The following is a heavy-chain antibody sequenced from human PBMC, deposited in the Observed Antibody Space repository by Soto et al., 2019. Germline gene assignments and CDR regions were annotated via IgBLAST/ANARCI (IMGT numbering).Heavy chain of an antibody. CDR3: ASQGPYSGSYPFEF. CDR1: GGTFSSYT. CDR2: IIPILGIA. J-gene: IGHJ4*02. V-gene: IGHV1-69*02. Sequence: QVHLVQSGAEVKKPGSSVKVSCKASGGTFSSYTISWVRQTPGQGLEWMGRIIPILGIANYAQKFQGRVTITADKSTSTAYMELSSVRSEGRAVYYCASQGPYSGSYPFEFWGQGTLVTVAS. D-gene: IGHD1-26*01.